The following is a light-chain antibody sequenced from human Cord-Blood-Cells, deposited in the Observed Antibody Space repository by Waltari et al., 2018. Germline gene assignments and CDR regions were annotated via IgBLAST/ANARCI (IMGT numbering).Light chain of an antibody. Sequence: IQMTQSPSSLSASVGDRVTITCRASQSIRSYLNWYQQKPGKAPKLLIYAASSVQSGVPARFSRSGDGTDVTLTISSVQPADFATDSCQQRYSPRASGQGAKVEI. J-gene: IGKJ1*01. CDR3: QQRYSPRA. V-gene: IGKV1-39*01. CDR1: QSIRSY. CDR2: AAS.